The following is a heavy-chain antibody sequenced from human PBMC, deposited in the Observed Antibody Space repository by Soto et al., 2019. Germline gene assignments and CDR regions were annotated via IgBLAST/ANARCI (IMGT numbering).Heavy chain of an antibody. CDR2: IFSGYFDT. Sequence: GESLKISCKGSGYSFTSYWIGWVRQMPGKGLECMGFIFSGYFDTRYSPSFQGQVTISAVKSISTAYLQWSSLKASDTAMYYCAGGGVRGVITRTRDYYGMDVWGQGTMVTVSS. J-gene: IGHJ6*01. D-gene: IGHD3-10*01. CDR3: AGGGVRGVITRTRDYYGMDV. CDR1: GYSFTSYW. V-gene: IGHV5-51*01.